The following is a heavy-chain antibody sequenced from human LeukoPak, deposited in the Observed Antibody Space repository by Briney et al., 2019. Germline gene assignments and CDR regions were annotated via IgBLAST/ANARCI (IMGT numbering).Heavy chain of an antibody. CDR1: GGSISGSINY. D-gene: IGHD1-26*01. Sequence: SETLSLTCTVSGGSISGSINYWGWIRQPPGKGLEWIGSVYYSGSTYCNPSLKSRVTISVDTSKNQFSLKLTSVTAADTAVYYCARHRGSPYSGSYYYFDYWGQGTQVTVSS. J-gene: IGHJ4*02. CDR3: ARHRGSPYSGSYYYFDY. CDR2: VYYSGST. V-gene: IGHV4-39*01.